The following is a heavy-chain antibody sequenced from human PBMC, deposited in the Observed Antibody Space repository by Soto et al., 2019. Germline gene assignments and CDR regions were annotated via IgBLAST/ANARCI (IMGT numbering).Heavy chain of an antibody. J-gene: IGHJ5*02. CDR1: GGSINNYY. V-gene: IGHV4-59*01. Sequence: SETLSLTCTVSGGSINNYYWSWIRQPPGKGLEWIGYIYDSGSTNYNPSLKSRVTMSVDTSKNQFSLNLSSVTAADTAVYYCGREHGFSYGLNYFDPWGQGTLVTVSS. D-gene: IGHD5-18*01. CDR2: IYDSGST. CDR3: GREHGFSYGLNYFDP.